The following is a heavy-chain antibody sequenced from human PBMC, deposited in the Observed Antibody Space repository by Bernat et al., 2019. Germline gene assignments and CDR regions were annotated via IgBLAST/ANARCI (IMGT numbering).Heavy chain of an antibody. CDR3: ASMGGYDSADAFDI. CDR2: ISSSGSTI. CDR1: GFTFSSYE. J-gene: IGHJ3*02. V-gene: IGHV3-48*03. Sequence: EVQLVESGGGLVQPGGSLRLSCAASGFTFSSYEMNWVRQAPGKGLEWVSYISSSGSTIYYADSVKGRFTISRDNAKSSLYLQMNSLRAEDTAVYYCASMGGYDSADAFDIWGQGTMVTVSS. D-gene: IGHD5-12*01.